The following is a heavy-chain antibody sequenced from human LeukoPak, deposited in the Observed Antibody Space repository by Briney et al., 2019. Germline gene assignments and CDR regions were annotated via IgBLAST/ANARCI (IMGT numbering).Heavy chain of an antibody. J-gene: IGHJ4*02. V-gene: IGHV1-2*02. D-gene: IGHD2-15*01. CDR3: ARGSLWTPAYFDY. Sequence: ASVKVSCKASGYTFTGDYMHWVRQAPGQGLEWMGWINPNSGGTNYAQNFQGRVTMTRDTSISTAYMELSRLRSDDTAVYYCARGSLWTPAYFDYWGQGTLVTVSS. CDR1: GYTFTGDY. CDR2: INPNSGGT.